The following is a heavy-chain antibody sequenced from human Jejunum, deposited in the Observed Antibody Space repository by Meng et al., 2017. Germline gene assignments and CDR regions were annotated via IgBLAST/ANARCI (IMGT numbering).Heavy chain of an antibody. D-gene: IGHD2-15*01. Sequence: VQLAGAGGGLVQPGGSLRLSCAASGFTFSSCAMTWVCQAPGKGLEWVSTIGTDRDTYYADSVKGRFTISRDNSKNTLYLQMNGLKAEDTALYFCARNVPGSYFDYWGQGILVTVSS. V-gene: IGHV3-23*04. CDR3: ARNVPGSYFDY. CDR1: GFTFSSCA. J-gene: IGHJ4*02. CDR2: IGTDRDT.